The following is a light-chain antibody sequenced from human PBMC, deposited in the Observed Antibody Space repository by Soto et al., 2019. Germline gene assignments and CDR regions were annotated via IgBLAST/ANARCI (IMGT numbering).Light chain of an antibody. CDR1: QIIKTFY. J-gene: IGKJ5*01. Sequence: VLTQSLGTLSLSPGETATLSCKASQIIKTFYFGWYQQKPGQSPRLLIYGVYSRATGTPDRFSGSGSGTDFTLTISRLEPEDSAVYYCQFYGSSLITFGQGTRLEI. CDR3: QFYGSSLIT. V-gene: IGKV3-20*01. CDR2: GVY.